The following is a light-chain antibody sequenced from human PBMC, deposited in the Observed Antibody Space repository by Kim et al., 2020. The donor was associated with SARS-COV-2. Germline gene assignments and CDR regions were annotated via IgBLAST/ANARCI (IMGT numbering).Light chain of an antibody. CDR1: QSVSRY. V-gene: IGKV3-11*01. CDR2: EGS. J-gene: IGKJ4*02. Sequence: LAPGERASLSGRASQSVSRYLAWFHQKPGYDPRHLIKEGSKRAIGLLARISVSWFGTEVALTMSRVKPEEFALYYCQQSSNWPRTFVGGTKVDI. CDR3: QQSSNWPRT.